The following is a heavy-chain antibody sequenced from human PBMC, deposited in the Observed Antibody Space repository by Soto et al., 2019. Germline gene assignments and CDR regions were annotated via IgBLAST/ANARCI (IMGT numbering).Heavy chain of an antibody. J-gene: IGHJ4*02. V-gene: IGHV4-61*01. CDR2: IYYSGST. Sequence: QVQLQESGPGLVKPSETLSLTCTVSGGSVSSGSYYWSWIRQPPGKGLEWIGYIYYSGSTNYNPSLKSRFTISVDTSKNQFSLKLSSVTAADTAVYYCAVYYDSSGYFVLDYWGQGTLVTVSS. CDR1: GGSVSSGSYY. CDR3: AVYYDSSGYFVLDY. D-gene: IGHD3-22*01.